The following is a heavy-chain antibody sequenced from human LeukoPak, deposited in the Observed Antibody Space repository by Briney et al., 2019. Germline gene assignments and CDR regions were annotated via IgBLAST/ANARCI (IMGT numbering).Heavy chain of an antibody. D-gene: IGHD6-6*01. J-gene: IGHJ4*02. CDR3: ARNWYSSPFDY. Sequence: SETLSLTCTVSGGSFGNYYWSWIRQPPGKGLEWIGYIYDSGTTNYNPSLKSRVTISVDTSKNQFSLKLSSVTAADTAVYYCARNWYSSPFDYWGQGTLVTVSS. CDR1: GGSFGNYY. V-gene: IGHV4-59*01. CDR2: IYDSGTT.